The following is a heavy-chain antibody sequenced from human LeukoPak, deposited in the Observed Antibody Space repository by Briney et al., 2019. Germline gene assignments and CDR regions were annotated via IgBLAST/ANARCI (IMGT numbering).Heavy chain of an antibody. CDR3: AKDPPVVSVAGTPDY. CDR1: GFTFSSYA. V-gene: IGHV3-23*01. Sequence: GGSLRLSCAASGFTFSSYAMSWVRQAPGKGLEWVSAISGSGGSTHYADSVKGRFTISRDNSKKTLYLQMNSLRAEDTAVYYCAKDPPVVSVAGTPDYWGQGTLVTVSS. J-gene: IGHJ4*02. D-gene: IGHD6-19*01. CDR2: ISGSGGST.